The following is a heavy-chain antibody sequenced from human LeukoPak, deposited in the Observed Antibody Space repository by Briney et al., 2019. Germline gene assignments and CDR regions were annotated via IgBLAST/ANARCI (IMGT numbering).Heavy chain of an antibody. Sequence: SETLSLTCAAYGGSFSGYYWSWIRQPPGKGLEWIGEINHSGSTNYNPSLKSRVTISVDTSKNQFSLKLSSVTAADTAVYYCARVRGGVVVPAAMHYYYGMDVWGKGTTVTVSS. J-gene: IGHJ6*04. D-gene: IGHD2-2*01. CDR1: GGSFSGYY. CDR2: INHSGST. CDR3: ARVRGGVVVPAAMHYYYGMDV. V-gene: IGHV4-34*01.